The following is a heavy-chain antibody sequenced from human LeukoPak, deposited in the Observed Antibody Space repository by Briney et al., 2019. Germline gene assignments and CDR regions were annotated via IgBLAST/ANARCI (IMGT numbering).Heavy chain of an antibody. Sequence: PSETLSLTCTVSGGSISSYYWSWIRQPAGKGLEWIGRIYTSGSTNYNPSLKSRVTMSVDTSKNQFSLKLSSVTAADTAVYYCARDAWYCSSTSCYVGIDYWGQGTLVTVSS. D-gene: IGHD2-2*01. J-gene: IGHJ4*02. CDR1: GGSISSYY. CDR2: IYTSGST. V-gene: IGHV4-4*07. CDR3: ARDAWYCSSTSCYVGIDY.